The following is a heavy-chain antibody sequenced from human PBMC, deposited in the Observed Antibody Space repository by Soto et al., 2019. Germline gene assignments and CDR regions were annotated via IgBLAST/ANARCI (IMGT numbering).Heavy chain of an antibody. CDR3: AKERLVYSSSYWEFDY. Sequence: GGSLRLSCAASGFTFSSYGMHWVRQAPGKGLEWVAVISYDGSNKYYADSVKGRFTISRDNSKNTLYLQMNSLRAEDTAVYYCAKERLVYSSSYWEFDYWGQGTLVTVSS. J-gene: IGHJ4*02. CDR1: GFTFSSYG. CDR2: ISYDGSNK. D-gene: IGHD6-13*01. V-gene: IGHV3-30*18.